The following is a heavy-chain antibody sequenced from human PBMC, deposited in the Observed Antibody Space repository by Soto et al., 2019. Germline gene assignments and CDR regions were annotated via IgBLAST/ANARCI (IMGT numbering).Heavy chain of an antibody. D-gene: IGHD5-18*01. J-gene: IGHJ4*02. CDR3: ARQDGYSYGLVY. V-gene: IGHV4-39*01. CDR1: GGSISSSSYY. Sequence: SETLSLTCTVSGGSISSSSYYWGWIRQPPGKGLEWIGSIYYSGSTYYNTSLKSRVTISVDTSKNQFSLKLSTVTAADTAVYYCARQDGYSYGLVYWGQGTLVTVSS. CDR2: IYYSGST.